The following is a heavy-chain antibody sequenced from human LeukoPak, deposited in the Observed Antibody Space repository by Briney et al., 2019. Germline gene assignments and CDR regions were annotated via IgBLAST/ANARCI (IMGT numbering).Heavy chain of an antibody. CDR2: IYYSGST. CDR3: ARGRGLLRYFDWTYYFDY. CDR1: GGSISSYY. D-gene: IGHD3-9*01. J-gene: IGHJ4*02. Sequence: SETLSLTCTVSGGSISSYYWSWIRQPPGKGLEWIGYIYYSGSTNYNPSLKSRVTMSVDTSKNQFSLKLSSVTAADTAVYYCARGRGLLRYFDWTYYFDYWGQGTLVTVSS. V-gene: IGHV4-59*01.